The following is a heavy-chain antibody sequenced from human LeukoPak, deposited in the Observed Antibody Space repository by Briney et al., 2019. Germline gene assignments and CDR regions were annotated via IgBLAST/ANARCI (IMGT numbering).Heavy chain of an antibody. V-gene: IGHV3-48*04. CDR1: GFTFSSYS. D-gene: IGHD6-19*01. CDR2: ISSSSSTI. CDR3: ARCWGSGLNDAFDI. Sequence: GGSLRLSCAASGFTFSSYSMNWVRQAPGKGLEWVSYISSSSSTIYYADSVKGRFTISRDNAKNSLYLQMNSLRAEDTAVYYCARCWGSGLNDAFDIWGQGTMVTVSS. J-gene: IGHJ3*02.